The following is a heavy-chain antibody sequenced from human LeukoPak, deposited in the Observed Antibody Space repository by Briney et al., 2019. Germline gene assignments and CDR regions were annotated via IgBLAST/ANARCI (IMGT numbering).Heavy chain of an antibody. CDR3: ARASIAAAATSGWYFDL. V-gene: IGHV3-53*04. CDR1: GFTVSSNY. Sequence: GGSLRLSCAASGFTVSSNYMSWVRQAPGKGLEWVSVIYSGGSTYYADSVKGRFTISRHNSKNTLYLQMNSLRGEDTAVYYCARASIAAAATSGWYFDLCGRGTLVTVSS. CDR2: IYSGGST. D-gene: IGHD6-13*01. J-gene: IGHJ2*01.